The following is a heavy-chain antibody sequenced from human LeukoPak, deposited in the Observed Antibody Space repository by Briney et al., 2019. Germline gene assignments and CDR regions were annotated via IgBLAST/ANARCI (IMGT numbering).Heavy chain of an antibody. CDR3: ARAPLYYYDSSGYSNFDY. Sequence: GASVKVSCKASGYTFTGYYMHWVRQAPGQGLEWMGWINPNSGGTNYAQKFQGRVTMTRDTSISTAYMELSRLRSDDTAVYYCARAPLYYYDSSGYSNFDYWGQGTLVTVSS. D-gene: IGHD3-22*01. CDR2: INPNSGGT. J-gene: IGHJ4*02. V-gene: IGHV1-2*02. CDR1: GYTFTGYY.